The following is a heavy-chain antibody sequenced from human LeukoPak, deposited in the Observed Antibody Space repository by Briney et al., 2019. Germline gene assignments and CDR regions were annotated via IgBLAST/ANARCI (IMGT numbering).Heavy chain of an antibody. CDR2: INWNGGST. V-gene: IGHV3-20*04. Sequence: GGSLRLSCAASGFMFADHGMTWVRQVPGKGLEWVSGINWNGGSTGYVDSVKGRFTISRDNAKNVLFLQMNNLRAEDPAFYYCARGEWDLRDWGQGTLVIVSS. CDR1: GFMFADHG. D-gene: IGHD1-26*01. CDR3: ARGEWDLRD. J-gene: IGHJ1*01.